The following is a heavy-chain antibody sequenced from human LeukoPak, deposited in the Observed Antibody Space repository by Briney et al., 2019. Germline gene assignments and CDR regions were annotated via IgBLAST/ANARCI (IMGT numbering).Heavy chain of an antibody. V-gene: IGHV1-24*01. Sequence: AASVKVSCKVSGCTLTELSMHWVRQAPGKGLEWMGGFDPEDGETIYAQKFQGRVTMTEDASTDTAYMELSSLRSEDTAVYYCATAWGDYYDSSGLYAFDIWGQGTMVTVSS. CDR3: ATAWGDYYDSSGLYAFDI. D-gene: IGHD3-22*01. CDR1: GCTLTELS. J-gene: IGHJ3*02. CDR2: FDPEDGET.